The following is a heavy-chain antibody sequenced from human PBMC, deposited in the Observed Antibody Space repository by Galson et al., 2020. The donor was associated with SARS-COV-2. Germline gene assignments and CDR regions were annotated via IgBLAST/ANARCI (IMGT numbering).Heavy chain of an antibody. CDR1: GFSLSTSGMC. J-gene: IGHJ4*01. CDR3: PRGTLYDILTGEYNVDMFDY. CDR2: IDWDDDK. D-gene: IGHD3-9*01. V-gene: IGHV2-70*01. Sequence: SGPTLVKPTQTLTLTCTFSGFSLSTSGMCVSWIRQPPGKALEWLALIDWDDDKYYSTSLKTRLTISKDTSKNQVVLTMTNMDPVDTSTYYCPRGTLYDILTGEYNVDMFDYWGHGTLVTVSS.